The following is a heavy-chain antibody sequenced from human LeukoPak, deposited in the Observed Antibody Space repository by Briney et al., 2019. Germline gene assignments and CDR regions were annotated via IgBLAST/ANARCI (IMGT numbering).Heavy chain of an antibody. CDR2: ISYDGSNK. V-gene: IGHV3-30*01. CDR1: GFNFSSYA. Sequence: GSLRLSCAASGFNFSSYAMQWVRQAPGKGLEWVAVISYDGSNKYYADSVKGRFTISRDNSKNTLYLQMNSLRAEDTAVYYCARDRLSYFDYWGQGTLVTVSS. J-gene: IGHJ4*02. CDR3: ARDRLSYFDY. D-gene: IGHD2-2*01.